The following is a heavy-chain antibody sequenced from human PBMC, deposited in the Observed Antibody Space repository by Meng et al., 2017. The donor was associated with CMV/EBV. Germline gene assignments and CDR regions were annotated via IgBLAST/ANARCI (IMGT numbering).Heavy chain of an antibody. Sequence: QVELGGSGWGVVQPGGSLRLSCAASGFTFSSYGMHWVRQAPGKGLEWVAFIRYDGSNKYYADSVKGRFTISRDNSKNTLYLQMNSLRAEDTAVYYCAKDWPYYYDSSGYFDYWGQGTLVTVSS. CDR2: IRYDGSNK. D-gene: IGHD3-22*01. CDR3: AKDWPYYYDSSGYFDY. J-gene: IGHJ4*02. CDR1: GFTFSSYG. V-gene: IGHV3-30*02.